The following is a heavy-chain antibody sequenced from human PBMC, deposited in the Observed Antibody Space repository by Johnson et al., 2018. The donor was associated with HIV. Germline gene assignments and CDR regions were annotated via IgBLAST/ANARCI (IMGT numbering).Heavy chain of an antibody. CDR1: GFTFSSYW. CDR2: IKQDGSEK. Sequence: VQVVESGGGLVQPGGSLRLSCVGSGFTFSSYWLSWVRQAPGKGLEWVANIKQDGSEKYYVDSVKGRFTISRDNAENSVFVQMNSLRAEDTAIYYCVRGSSDNYLLDFDIWGQGTMVTVSS. CDR3: VRGSSDNYLLDFDI. D-gene: IGHD2/OR15-2a*01. J-gene: IGHJ3*02. V-gene: IGHV3-7*01.